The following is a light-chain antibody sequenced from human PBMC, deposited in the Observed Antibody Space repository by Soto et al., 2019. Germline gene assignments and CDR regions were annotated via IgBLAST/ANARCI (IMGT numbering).Light chain of an antibody. Sequence: EIVLTQSPGTLSLSPGETATLSCRASQSVSSSFLAWYQQKPGQAPRLLIYGASSRATGIPDRISGSGSGPDFTLTISRLEPEDFAVYYCQQYVSSPFTFGPGTNVDI. CDR3: QQYVSSPFT. V-gene: IGKV3-20*01. J-gene: IGKJ3*01. CDR2: GAS. CDR1: QSVSSSF.